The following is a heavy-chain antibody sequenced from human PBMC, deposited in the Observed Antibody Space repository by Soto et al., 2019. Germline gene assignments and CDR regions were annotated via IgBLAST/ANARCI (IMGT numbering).Heavy chain of an antibody. Sequence: PGGSLRLSCAASGFTFSSYGMHWVRQAPGKGLQWVAVIWYDGSNKYYADSVKGRFTISRDNSKNTLYLQMNSLRAENTAVYYCARDTGFYFDYWGQGTLVTVSS. CDR1: GFTFSSYG. CDR3: ARDTGFYFDY. CDR2: IWYDGSNK. J-gene: IGHJ4*02. V-gene: IGHV3-33*01. D-gene: IGHD2-8*02.